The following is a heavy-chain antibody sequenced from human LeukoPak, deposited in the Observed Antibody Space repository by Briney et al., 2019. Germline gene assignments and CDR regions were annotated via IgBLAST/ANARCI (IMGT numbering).Heavy chain of an antibody. J-gene: IGHJ4*02. V-gene: IGHV3-30*04. Sequence: GGSLRLSCAASGFTFSTYAMHWVRQAPGKGLEWVAVISYDGSDKFYADSVKGRFTISRDNSKNTLYLQMNSLRAEDTAVYYCSKDHQWEQERSFDYWGQGTLVTVSS. CDR2: ISYDGSDK. CDR1: GFTFSTYA. D-gene: IGHD1-26*01. CDR3: SKDHQWEQERSFDY.